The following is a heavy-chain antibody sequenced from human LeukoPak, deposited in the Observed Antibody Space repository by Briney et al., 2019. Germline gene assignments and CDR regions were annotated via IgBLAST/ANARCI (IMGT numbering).Heavy chain of an antibody. CDR3: ASPHYRRPDPHPPEWFAP. CDR1: GYTFTNYD. V-gene: IGHV1-8*01. J-gene: IGHJ5*02. CDR2: MNPNSGNT. Sequence: GASVRVSCKTSGYTFTNYDINWVRQATGQGLEWMGWMNPNSGNTGYAQKFQGRVTMTRNTSISTAYMELSSLRSEDTAVYYCASPHYRRPDPHPPEWFAPGGEGTLFTASP. D-gene: IGHD3-16*02.